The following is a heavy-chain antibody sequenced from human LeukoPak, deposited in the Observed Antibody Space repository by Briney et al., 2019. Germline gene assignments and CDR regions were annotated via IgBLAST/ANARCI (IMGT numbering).Heavy chain of an antibody. CDR3: ARPSVGGYAKPFDY. CDR2: IYPGDYDT. Sequence: GASLQISGEGSGSIFTTYWIGGVRQLAGKGLEWMGIIYPGDYDTRYSPSFQGQVTISADKSISPAYLQWSSLKASDTAIYYCARPSVGGYAKPFDYWGQGTLVTVSS. J-gene: IGHJ4*02. V-gene: IGHV5-51*01. D-gene: IGHD5-12*01. CDR1: GSIFTTYW.